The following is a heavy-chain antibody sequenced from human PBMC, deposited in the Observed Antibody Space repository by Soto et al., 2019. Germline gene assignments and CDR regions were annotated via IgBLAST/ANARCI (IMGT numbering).Heavy chain of an antibody. V-gene: IGHV3-48*03. CDR1: GFTFSSYE. D-gene: IGHD3-16*01. Sequence: PGGSLRLSCAASGFTFSSYEMNWVRQAPGKGLEWVSYISSSGPTIYYADSVKGRFTISRDNAKNSLYLQMNSLRAEDTAVYYCAKDGGAGNFYYYGADVWGQGTTVTVSS. J-gene: IGHJ6*02. CDR2: ISSSGPTI. CDR3: AKDGGAGNFYYYGADV.